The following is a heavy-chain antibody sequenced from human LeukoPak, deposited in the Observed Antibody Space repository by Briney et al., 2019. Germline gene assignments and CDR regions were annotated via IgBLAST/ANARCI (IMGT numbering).Heavy chain of an antibody. CDR3: AREGSDSYGSTNWFDP. Sequence: GGSLRLSCAASGFTFSSYGMHWVRQAPGKRLEWVAVIWYDGSNKYYADSVKGRFAISRDNSKNTLYLQMNSLRAEDTAVYYCAREGSDSYGSTNWFDPWGQGTLVTVSS. D-gene: IGHD5-18*01. CDR2: IWYDGSNK. V-gene: IGHV3-33*01. J-gene: IGHJ5*02. CDR1: GFTFSSYG.